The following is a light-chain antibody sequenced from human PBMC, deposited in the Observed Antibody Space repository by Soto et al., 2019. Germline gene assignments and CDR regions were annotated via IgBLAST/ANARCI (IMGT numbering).Light chain of an antibody. J-gene: IGKJ4*01. Sequence: PGERATLSCRASQNINKFLAWYQQRPGQAPRLLIYDASIRATGVPARFSGGGSDTDFTLTISSLEPEDSALYYCQQRARWPPLTFGGGSKV. CDR1: QNINKF. V-gene: IGKV3-11*01. CDR2: DAS. CDR3: QQRARWPPLT.